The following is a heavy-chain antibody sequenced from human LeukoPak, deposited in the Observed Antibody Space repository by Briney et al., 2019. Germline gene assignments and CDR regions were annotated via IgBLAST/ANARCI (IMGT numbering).Heavy chain of an antibody. V-gene: IGHV3-48*02. CDR3: ARDQSSGWNVFDY. D-gene: IGHD6-19*01. Sequence: GGSLRLSCAASGFTFGTYSMNWVRQAPGKGLEWVSYISSSSGTLYYADSVKGRFTISRDNAKNSLYLQMNNLRDEDTAVCYCARDQSSGWNVFDYWGQGTLVSVSS. CDR1: GFTFGTYS. J-gene: IGHJ4*02. CDR2: ISSSSGTL.